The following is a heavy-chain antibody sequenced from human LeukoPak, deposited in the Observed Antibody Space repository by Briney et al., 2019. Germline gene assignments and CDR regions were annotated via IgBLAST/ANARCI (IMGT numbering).Heavy chain of an antibody. V-gene: IGHV1-69*04. CDR3: ARDNTPGGYSGYDPQNHFDY. CDR1: GGTFSSYA. D-gene: IGHD5-12*01. J-gene: IGHJ4*02. CDR2: TIPILGIA. Sequence: SVKVSCKASGGTFSSYAISWVRQAPGQGLEWMGRTIPILGIANYAQKFQGRVTITADKSTSTAYMELSSLRSEDTAVYYCARDNTPGGYSGYDPQNHFDYWGQGTLVTVSS.